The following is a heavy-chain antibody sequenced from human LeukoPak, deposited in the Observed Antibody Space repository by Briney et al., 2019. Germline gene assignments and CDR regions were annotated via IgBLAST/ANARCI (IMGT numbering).Heavy chain of an antibody. CDR2: ITGSGGST. CDR1: GFTFSSYA. V-gene: IGHV3-23*01. Sequence: PGGSLRLSCAVSGFTFSSYAMSWVRQAPGKGLEWVSAITGSGGSTYYADSVKGRFAISRDNSKNTLHLQMNSLRAEDTAVYYCVKETTATGPDYFDYWGPGTLVTVSS. J-gene: IGHJ4*02. D-gene: IGHD5-18*01. CDR3: VKETTATGPDYFDY.